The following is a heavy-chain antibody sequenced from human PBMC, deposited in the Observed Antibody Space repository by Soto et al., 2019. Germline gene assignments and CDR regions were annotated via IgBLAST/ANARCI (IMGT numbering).Heavy chain of an antibody. CDR2: ISYDGVNN. V-gene: IGHV3-30*18. Sequence: QVQLVESGGGVVQPEKSLRLSCAASGFTFNNYGMHWVRQAPGKGLEWVATISYDGVNNYYADSVKGRFTISRDNSKNTLYLQMISLRAEDTAIYYCAKALQWLRSGNFDYWGQGTLVSVSS. J-gene: IGHJ4*02. CDR3: AKALQWLRSGNFDY. D-gene: IGHD5-12*01. CDR1: GFTFNNYG.